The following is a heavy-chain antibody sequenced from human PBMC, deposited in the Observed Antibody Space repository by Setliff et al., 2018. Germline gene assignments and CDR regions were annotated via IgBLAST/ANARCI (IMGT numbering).Heavy chain of an antibody. CDR1: GGTFSSYA. V-gene: IGHV1-8*03. Sequence: ASVKVSCKASGGTFSSYAISWVRQAPGQGLEWMGWMNPNSGNTGYAQKFQGRVTITRNTSISTAYMELSRLRSDDTAVYYCARSNYDILTRNWFDPWGQGTLVTVSS. CDR2: MNPNSGNT. D-gene: IGHD3-9*01. J-gene: IGHJ5*02. CDR3: ARSNYDILTRNWFDP.